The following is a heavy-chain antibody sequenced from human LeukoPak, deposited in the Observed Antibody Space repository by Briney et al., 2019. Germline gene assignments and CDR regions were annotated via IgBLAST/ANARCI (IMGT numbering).Heavy chain of an antibody. CDR1: GYSISSGYY. Sequence: SETLSLTCTVSGYSISSGYYWGWIRQPPGKGLEWIGSIYHSGSTYYNPSLKSRVTISVDTSKNQFSLKLSSVTAADTAVYYCASWFGESSLDNWGQGTLVTVSS. J-gene: IGHJ4*02. V-gene: IGHV4-38-2*02. D-gene: IGHD3-10*01. CDR3: ASWFGESSLDN. CDR2: IYHSGST.